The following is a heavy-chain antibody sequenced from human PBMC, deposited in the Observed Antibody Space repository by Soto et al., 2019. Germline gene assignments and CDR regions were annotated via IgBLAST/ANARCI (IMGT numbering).Heavy chain of an antibody. Sequence: SETLSLTCTVSGGSISSGGYYWSWIRQHPGKGLEWIGYIYYSGSTYYNPSLKSRVTISVDTSKNQFSLKLSSVTAADTAVYYCARAAPNSSSCCYYGMDVWGQGTTVTVSS. CDR2: IYYSGST. J-gene: IGHJ6*02. CDR1: GGSISSGGYY. D-gene: IGHD6-13*01. CDR3: ARAAPNSSSCCYYGMDV. V-gene: IGHV4-31*03.